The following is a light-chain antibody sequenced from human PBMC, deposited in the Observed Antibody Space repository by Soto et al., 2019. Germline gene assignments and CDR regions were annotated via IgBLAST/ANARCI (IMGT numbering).Light chain of an antibody. CDR2: GAS. Sequence: EIVMKQSPATLSVSPGERATLSCRASQSVSSNLAWYQQKPGQPPRLLIYGASTRATGIPARFSGSGSGTEFTLTIGSLQSEDFAVYYCQQYINWWTFGQGTKVEIK. J-gene: IGKJ1*01. CDR1: QSVSSN. V-gene: IGKV3-15*01. CDR3: QQYINWWT.